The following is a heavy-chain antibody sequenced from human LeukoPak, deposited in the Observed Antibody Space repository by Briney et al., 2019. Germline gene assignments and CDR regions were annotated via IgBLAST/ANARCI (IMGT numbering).Heavy chain of an antibody. CDR1: GFTFSSYA. CDR2: IGGTGVRT. V-gene: IGHV3-23*01. D-gene: IGHD2/OR15-2a*01. J-gene: IGHJ6*03. Sequence: PGGSLRLSCASSGFTFSSYAMSWVRQAPGKGLEWVSTIGGTGVRTYYAGSVKGRVTISRDNSKNTLYLQINSLRAEDTAVYYCAKGGNIRVLDYYYYMDVWGKGTTVTVSS. CDR3: AKGGNIRVLDYYYYMDV.